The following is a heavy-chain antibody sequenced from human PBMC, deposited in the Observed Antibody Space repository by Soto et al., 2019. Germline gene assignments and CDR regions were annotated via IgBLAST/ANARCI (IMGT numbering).Heavy chain of an antibody. J-gene: IGHJ6*02. V-gene: IGHV1-69*13. Sequence: SVKVSCKASGGTFSSYAISWVRQAPGQGLEWMGGIIPIFGTANYAQKFQGRVTITADESTSTAYMELSSLRSEDTAVYYCARVVIVGATPPSDGMDVWGQGTTVTVSS. CDR2: IIPIFGTA. CDR1: GGTFSSYA. CDR3: ARVVIVGATPPSDGMDV. D-gene: IGHD1-26*01.